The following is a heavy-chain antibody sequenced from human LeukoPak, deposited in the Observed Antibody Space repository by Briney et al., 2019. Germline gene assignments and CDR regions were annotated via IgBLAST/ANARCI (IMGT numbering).Heavy chain of an antibody. CDR2: ISGSGGST. V-gene: IGHV3-23*01. CDR3: AEGYSSSWYGFSRWFDP. D-gene: IGHD6-13*01. Sequence: PGGSLRLSCAASGFTFSSYAMSWVRQAPGKGLEWVSAISGSGGSTYYADSVKGRFTISRDNSKNTLYLQMNSLRAEDTAVYYCAEGYSSSWYGFSRWFDPWGQGTLVTVSS. J-gene: IGHJ5*02. CDR1: GFTFSSYA.